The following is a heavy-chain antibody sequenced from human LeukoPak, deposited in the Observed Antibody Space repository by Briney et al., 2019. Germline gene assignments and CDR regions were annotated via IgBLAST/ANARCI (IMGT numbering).Heavy chain of an antibody. CDR3: AKYQVRYFDYYMDV. Sequence: PGGSLRLSCAASGFTFSSYAMHWVRQAPGKGLEWVAVISYDGSNKYYADSVKGRFTISRDNSKNTLYLQMNSLRAEDTAVYYCAKYQVRYFDYYMDVWGKGTTVTVSS. CDR2: ISYDGSNK. V-gene: IGHV3-30*04. D-gene: IGHD3-9*01. CDR1: GFTFSSYA. J-gene: IGHJ6*03.